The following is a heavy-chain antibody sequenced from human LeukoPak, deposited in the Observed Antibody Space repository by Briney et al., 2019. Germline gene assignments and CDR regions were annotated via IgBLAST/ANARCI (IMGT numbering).Heavy chain of an antibody. D-gene: IGHD4-11*01. CDR2: ISYDGSNK. V-gene: IGHV3-30*04. CDR3: ARVFFSTVTTLDY. CDR1: GFTFSSYA. J-gene: IGHJ4*02. Sequence: AGGSLRLSCAASGFTFSSYAMHWVRQAPGKGLEWVAVISYDGSNKYYADSVKGRFTISRDNSKNTLYLQMNSLRAEDTAVYYCARVFFSTVTTLDYWGQGTLVTVSS.